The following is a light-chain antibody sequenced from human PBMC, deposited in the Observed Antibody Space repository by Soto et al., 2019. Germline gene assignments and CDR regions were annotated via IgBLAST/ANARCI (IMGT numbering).Light chain of an antibody. CDR1: TGAVTSGHY. CDR3: SLSYSGPYV. J-gene: IGLJ1*01. V-gene: IGLV7-46*01. Sequence: QAVVTQEPSLTVSPGGTVTLTCGSSTGAVTSGHYPYWFQQKPGQAPRTLIYDTSNKHSWTPARFSGSLLGGKAALTLSGAQPEDEAEYYCSLSYSGPYVFGTGTRSPS. CDR2: DTS.